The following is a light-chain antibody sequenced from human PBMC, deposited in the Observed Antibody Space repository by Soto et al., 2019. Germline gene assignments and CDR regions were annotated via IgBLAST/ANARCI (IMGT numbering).Light chain of an antibody. CDR2: GAS. Sequence: EIVLTQSPGTLSLSPGERATLACRASQTINSRDLAWYQQRPGQAPRLLLYGASSRATGMPDRCTGSGSGTDSALPISRLEHEDFAVYSCQQYDTFGQGTKLEIK. V-gene: IGKV3-20*01. CDR3: QQYDT. J-gene: IGKJ2*01. CDR1: QTINSRD.